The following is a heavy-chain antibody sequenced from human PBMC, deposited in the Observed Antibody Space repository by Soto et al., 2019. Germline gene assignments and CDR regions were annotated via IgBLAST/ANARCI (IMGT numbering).Heavy chain of an antibody. Sequence: TSETLSLTCTVSGGSISSGGDYWGWIRQHPGKGLEWMGYIYYSGSTYYNPSLKSRVIISVDTSKNQFSLKLSSMTAADTAVYYCARGGDYYFDYWGQGTLVTVSS. D-gene: IGHD2-21*01. V-gene: IGHV4-31*03. CDR3: ARGGDYYFDY. CDR1: GGSISSGGDY. J-gene: IGHJ4*02. CDR2: IYYSGST.